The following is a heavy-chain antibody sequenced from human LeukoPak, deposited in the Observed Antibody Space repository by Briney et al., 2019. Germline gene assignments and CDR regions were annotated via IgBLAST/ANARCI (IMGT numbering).Heavy chain of an antibody. D-gene: IGHD6-13*01. CDR2: IYYSGST. Sequence: SETLSLTCTVSGGSISSYYWSWIRQPPGKGLEWIGYIYYSGSTNYNPSLKSRVTISVDTSKNQFSLKLSSVTAADTAVYYCARHSSSWYFYFDYWGQGTLVTVSS. CDR3: ARHSSSWYFYFDY. J-gene: IGHJ4*02. V-gene: IGHV4-59*01. CDR1: GGSISSYY.